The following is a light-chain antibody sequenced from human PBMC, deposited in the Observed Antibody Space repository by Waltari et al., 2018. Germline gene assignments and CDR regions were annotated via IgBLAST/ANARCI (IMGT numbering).Light chain of an antibody. CDR3: SMYMGSGVWV. Sequence: QTVVTQEPSLSMSPGGTVTLTCALSSGSVSSTSYPTWYQQTPCQPPRKLVYKGISRSSGVPDRFSGSILGNTAALTITGAQADDESDYYCSMYMGSGVWVFGGGTKLTVL. CDR2: KGI. CDR1: SGSVSSTSY. V-gene: IGLV8-61*01. J-gene: IGLJ3*02.